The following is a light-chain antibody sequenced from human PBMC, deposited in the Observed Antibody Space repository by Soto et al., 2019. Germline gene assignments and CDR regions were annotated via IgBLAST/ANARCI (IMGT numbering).Light chain of an antibody. CDR1: RANIGSNY. V-gene: IGLV1-47*01. CDR2: RDN. J-gene: IGLJ2*01. CDR3: AAWDDRQFGVL. Sequence: QSVLTQPPSASGTPGQRVTISCSGSRANIGSNYVYWYQHLPGTAPKLLIYRDNHRPSRVPDRFSGSKSGTSASLAISGLRSEGEADYYCAAWDDRQFGVLFGGGTKLTVL.